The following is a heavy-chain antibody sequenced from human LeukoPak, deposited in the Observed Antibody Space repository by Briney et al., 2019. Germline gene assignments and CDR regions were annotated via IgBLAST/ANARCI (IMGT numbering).Heavy chain of an antibody. CDR2: FDPEDGET. CDR3: APEPSVVTPGAP. V-gene: IGHV1-24*01. D-gene: IGHD4-23*01. J-gene: IGHJ5*02. Sequence: ASVKVSCKVFGYTLTELSMHWVRQAPGKGLEWMGGFDPEDGETIYAQKFQGRVTMTEDTSTDTAYMELSSLRSEDTAVYYCAPEPSVVTPGAPWGQGTLVTVSS. CDR1: GYTLTELS.